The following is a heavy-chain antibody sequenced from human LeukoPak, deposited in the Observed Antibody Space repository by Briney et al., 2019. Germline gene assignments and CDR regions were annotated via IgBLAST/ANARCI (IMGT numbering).Heavy chain of an antibody. CDR1: GFSFSSYN. J-gene: IGHJ4*02. V-gene: IGHV3-21*04. D-gene: IGHD5-12*01. CDR2: ISRSASNI. CDR3: ARESDRSYSGYDV. Sequence: GGSLRLSCVASGFSFSSYNMNWVRQAPGKGLEWVSSISRSASNIYYADSVKGRFTISRDNAKNSFYLQMNSLRSEDTAVYYCARESDRSYSGYDVWGQGTLVTVSS.